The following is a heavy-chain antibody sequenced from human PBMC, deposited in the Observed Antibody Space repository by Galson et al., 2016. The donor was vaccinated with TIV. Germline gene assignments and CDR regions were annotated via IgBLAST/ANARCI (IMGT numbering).Heavy chain of an antibody. CDR2: IYYSRHT. V-gene: IGHV4-39*01. D-gene: IGHD3-16*01. Sequence: ETLSLTCTVSGDSISSSRHFWGWIRQPPGKGLEWIGTIYYSRHTYYTSSLKSRVTVSVDASRNQFSLKLTSVTASDAAIYYCARQEQEMEAPLWDWGQGTLVTVSS. CDR1: GDSISSSRHF. CDR3: ARQEQEMEAPLWD. J-gene: IGHJ4*02.